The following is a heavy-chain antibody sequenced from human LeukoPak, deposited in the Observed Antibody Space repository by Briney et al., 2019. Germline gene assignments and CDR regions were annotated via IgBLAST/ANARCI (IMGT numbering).Heavy chain of an antibody. Sequence: PSETLSLTCTVSGGSIRSYYWSWIRQPPGKGLEWIGYIYYSGSNNYNPSLKSRVTISVDTSKNQFSLKLSSVTAADTAVYYCARAPARTIFGVVTDYYYGMDVWGQGTTVTVSS. CDR1: GGSIRSYY. CDR2: IYYSGSN. V-gene: IGHV4-59*01. J-gene: IGHJ6*02. D-gene: IGHD3-3*01. CDR3: ARAPARTIFGVVTDYYYGMDV.